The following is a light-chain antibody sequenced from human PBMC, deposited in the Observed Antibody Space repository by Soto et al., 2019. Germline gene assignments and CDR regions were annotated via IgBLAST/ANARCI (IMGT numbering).Light chain of an antibody. CDR3: QQRSNWPRT. CDR1: QRVSSN. V-gene: IGKV3-11*01. CDR2: GVS. Sequence: ENVLTQSPATLSLSPGEGATLSCRASQRVSSNLAWYQQTPGRAPRLLIYGVSVRATGIPARFSGSGSGTDFTLTISSLEPEDFAVYYCQQRSNWPRTFGQGTKVDIK. J-gene: IGKJ1*01.